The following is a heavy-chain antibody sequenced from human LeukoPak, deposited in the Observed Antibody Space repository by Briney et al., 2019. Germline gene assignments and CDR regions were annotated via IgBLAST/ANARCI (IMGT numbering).Heavy chain of an antibody. CDR2: IYYSGST. Sequence: SETLSLTCTVSGGSISSGGYYWSWIRQHPGKGLEWIGYIYYSGSTYYNPSLKSRVTISVDTSKNQFSLKLSSVTAADTAVYYCARDRGGSGSYYVAFDIWGQRTMVTVSS. CDR3: ARDRGGSGSYYVAFDI. V-gene: IGHV4-31*03. CDR1: GGSISSGGYY. J-gene: IGHJ3*02. D-gene: IGHD1-26*01.